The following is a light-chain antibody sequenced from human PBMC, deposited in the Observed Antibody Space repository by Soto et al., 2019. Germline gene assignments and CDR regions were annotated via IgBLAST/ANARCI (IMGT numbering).Light chain of an antibody. CDR3: QQRDTWTWT. CDR1: QIVSSGY. Sequence: EIVLTQSPGTLSLFPGERATISCRASQIVSSGYLGWYQQKPGQAPRLLIQHTSSRAAGVPGRFSGSGSGTDFTLTISNLEPEDFAVYYCQQRDTWTWTFGQGATVEIK. V-gene: IGKV3D-20*02. J-gene: IGKJ1*01. CDR2: HTS.